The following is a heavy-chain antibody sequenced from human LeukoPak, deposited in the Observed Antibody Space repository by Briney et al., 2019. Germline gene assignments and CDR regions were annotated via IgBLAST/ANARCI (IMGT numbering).Heavy chain of an antibody. CDR1: GGSISSGSYY. J-gene: IGHJ5*02. D-gene: IGHD3-3*01. Sequence: SETLSLTCTVSGGSISSGSYYWSWIRQPAGKGLEWIGRIYTSGSTNYNPSLKSRVTISVDTSKNQFSLKLSSVTAADTAVYYCAREGDYDFWSGHNWFDPWGQRTLVTVSS. CDR3: AREGDYDFWSGHNWFDP. CDR2: IYTSGST. V-gene: IGHV4-61*02.